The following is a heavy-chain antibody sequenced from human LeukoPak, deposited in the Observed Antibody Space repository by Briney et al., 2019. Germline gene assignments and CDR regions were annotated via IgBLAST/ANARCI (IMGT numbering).Heavy chain of an antibody. CDR3: AREDCGGDCCLFDH. D-gene: IGHD2-21*02. Sequence: GGSPRLSCPASGFTFSSYSINCVRQAPRKVLKWVSSITSGSSYIYYADSVKGRFTISRDNANSSLFLQMHSLRADDTAVYYCAREDCGGDCCLFDHWGQGTLVTVSS. V-gene: IGHV3-21*01. J-gene: IGHJ4*02. CDR1: GFTFSSYS. CDR2: ITSGSSYI.